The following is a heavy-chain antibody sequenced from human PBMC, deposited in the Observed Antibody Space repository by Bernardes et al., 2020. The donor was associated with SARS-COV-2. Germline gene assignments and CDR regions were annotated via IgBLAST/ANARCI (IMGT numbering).Heavy chain of an antibody. D-gene: IGHD1-26*01. J-gene: IGHJ5*02. V-gene: IGHV1-24*01. Sequence: ASVKVSCKVSGYTLTELSMHWVRQAPGKGLEWMGGFDPEDGETIYAQKFQGRVTMTEDTSTDTAYMELSSLRSEDTAVYYCATAPGVGASHWFDPWGQGTLVTVSS. CDR2: FDPEDGET. CDR3: ATAPGVGASHWFDP. CDR1: GYTLTELS.